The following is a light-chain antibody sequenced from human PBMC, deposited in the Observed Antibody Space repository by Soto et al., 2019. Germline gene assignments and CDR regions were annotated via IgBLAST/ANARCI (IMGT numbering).Light chain of an antibody. CDR3: QQFGT. J-gene: IGKJ1*01. Sequence: EIVLTQSPGTLSLSPGERATLSCRASQSVSSSYLAWYQQKPGQAPRLLIYGASSRATGIPYRFSGSGSGTDFTLTISRLEPEDFAVYYCQQFGTFCQGTNVEIK. CDR1: QSVSSSY. CDR2: GAS. V-gene: IGKV3-20*01.